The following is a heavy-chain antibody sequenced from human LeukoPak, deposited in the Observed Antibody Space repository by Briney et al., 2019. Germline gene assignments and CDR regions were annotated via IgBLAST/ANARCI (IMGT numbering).Heavy chain of an antibody. CDR2: IHPDGSIT. CDR1: GFTISNYW. V-gene: IGHV3-74*03. J-gene: IGHJ4*02. CDR3: AKQSRSSGWYPIDY. D-gene: IGHD6-19*01. Sequence: GGSLRLSCVGSGFTISNYWMHWVRQAPGTGLVWVSRIHPDGSITTYADSVKGRFTISRDNAKNTLYLQMNSLRAEDTAVYYCAKQSRSSGWYPIDYWGQGTLVTVSS.